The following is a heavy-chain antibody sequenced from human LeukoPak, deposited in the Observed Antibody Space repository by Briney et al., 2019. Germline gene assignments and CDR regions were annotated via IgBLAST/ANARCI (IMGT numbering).Heavy chain of an antibody. J-gene: IGHJ5*02. CDR1: GFTVSSNY. Sequence: PGGSLRLSCAATGFTVSSNYVSWVRQAPGKGLEWVSVIYSGGSTYYADSVKGRFTISRDNSKNTLYLQMNSLRAEDTAVYYCARHQSYDFWSGYHPFDPWGQGTLVTVSS. V-gene: IGHV3-53*01. D-gene: IGHD3-3*01. CDR2: IYSGGST. CDR3: ARHQSYDFWSGYHPFDP.